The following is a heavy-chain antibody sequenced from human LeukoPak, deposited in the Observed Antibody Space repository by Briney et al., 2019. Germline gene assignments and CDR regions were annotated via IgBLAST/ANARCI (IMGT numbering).Heavy chain of an antibody. J-gene: IGHJ4*02. V-gene: IGHV3-23*01. D-gene: IGHD5-24*01. Sequence: PGGPLRLSCAASGFTFSSYAMSRVRQAPGKGLEWVSAISGSGGSTYYADSVKGRFTISRDNSKNTLYLQMNSLRAEDTAVYYCAKEGGRWLQSGYWGQGTLVTVSS. CDR2: ISGSGGST. CDR3: AKEGGRWLQSGY. CDR1: GFTFSSYA.